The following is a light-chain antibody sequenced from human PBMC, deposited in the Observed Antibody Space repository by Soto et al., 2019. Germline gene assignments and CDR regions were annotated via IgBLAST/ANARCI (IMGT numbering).Light chain of an antibody. J-gene: IGKJ5*01. CDR3: QQRSSWPVT. CDR2: DAS. Sequence: EIVLTQSPATLSLSPGERATLSCRASQSVNSFLAWYQQKPGQDPRLLIYDASNRATGIPARFSGSGSETDFTLTISSLEPEDFAVYYCQQRSSWPVTFGQGTRLEIK. V-gene: IGKV3-11*01. CDR1: QSVNSF.